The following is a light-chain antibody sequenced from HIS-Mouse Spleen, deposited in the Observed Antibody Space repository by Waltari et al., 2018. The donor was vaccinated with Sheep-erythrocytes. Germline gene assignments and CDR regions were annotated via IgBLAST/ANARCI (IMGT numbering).Light chain of an antibody. CDR1: SSDVGGYNY. Sequence: QSALTQPRSVSGSPGQSVTISCTGTSSDVGGYNYVSWYQQHPGKAPKLMSYDVSKRPSGFRERFPGPKHGNTASLSISGLQAEDEADYYCCSYAGSYNHVFATGTKVTVL. CDR2: DVS. J-gene: IGLJ1*01. V-gene: IGLV2-11*01. CDR3: CSYAGSYNHV.